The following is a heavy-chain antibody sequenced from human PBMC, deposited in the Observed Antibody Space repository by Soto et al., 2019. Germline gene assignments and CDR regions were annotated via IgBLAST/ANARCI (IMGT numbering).Heavy chain of an antibody. CDR2: ISYSGRT. CDR1: GGSISSGGYY. CDR3: ARAPLD. V-gene: IGHV4-31*03. J-gene: IGHJ4*02. Sequence: QGQLQESGPGLVKPSQTLSLTCTVSGGSISSGGYYWTWIRQHPGKGLEWIGYISYSGRTYYNPALKSRFMITVVTSKNQFSLKLSSVTAADTAVYYCARAPLDLGQGTLVTVSS.